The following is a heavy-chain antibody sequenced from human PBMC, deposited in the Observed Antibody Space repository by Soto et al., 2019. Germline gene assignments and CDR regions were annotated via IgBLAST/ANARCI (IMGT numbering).Heavy chain of an antibody. J-gene: IGHJ3*02. CDR3: AREVIAAAGAFDI. D-gene: IGHD6-13*01. CDR1: GFTFSSYA. V-gene: IGHV3-30-3*01. CDR2: ISYDGSNK. Sequence: GGSLRLSCAASGFTFSSYAMHWVRQAPGKGLEWVAVISYDGSNKYYADSVKGRFTISRDNSKNTLYLQMNSLRAEDTAVYYCAREVIAAAGAFDIWGQGTMVTVSS.